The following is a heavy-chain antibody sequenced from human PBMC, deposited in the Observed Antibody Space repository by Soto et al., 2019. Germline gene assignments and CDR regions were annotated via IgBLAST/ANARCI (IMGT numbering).Heavy chain of an antibody. CDR2: ISSSSSYI. Sequence: EVQLVESGGGLVKPGVSLRLSCAASGFTFSSYSMNWVRQAPGKRLEWVSSISSSSSYIYYADSVNGRFTLSRDNAKNSLDLQMNILRAEATAVYYCARELFCGSNSGFRGSGNYGGQVTVVTVCS. CDR3: ARELFCGSNSGFRGSGNY. CDR1: GFTFSSYS. J-gene: IGHJ4*02. V-gene: IGHV3-21*01. D-gene: IGHD2-2*01.